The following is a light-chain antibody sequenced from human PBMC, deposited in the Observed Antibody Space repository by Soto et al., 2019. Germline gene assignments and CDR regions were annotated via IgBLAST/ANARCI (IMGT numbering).Light chain of an antibody. CDR3: QQYYRPWT. CDR2: WAS. V-gene: IGKV4-1*01. Sequence: DIVMTQSPDSLAVSLGERATINCKSSQSVLYSSNNKNYLAWYQQKPGQPPKLLIYWASTRESGVPDRFSGSGSGTDFPITISSLQAEDVAVYYCQQYYRPWTFGQGTKVEIK. J-gene: IGKJ1*01. CDR1: QSVLYSSNNKNY.